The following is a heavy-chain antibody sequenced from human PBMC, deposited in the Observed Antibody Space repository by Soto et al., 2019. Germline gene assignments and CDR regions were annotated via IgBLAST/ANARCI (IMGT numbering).Heavy chain of an antibody. V-gene: IGHV1-18*01. D-gene: IGHD5-12*01. CDR1: GYTFFTYD. CDR2: ISTYSGDT. J-gene: IGHJ5*02. CDR3: ARHHGPTTSENGFDP. Sequence: QVHLVQSGVEVKTPGASVKVSCQASGYTFFTYDISWVRQAPGQGLEWMGWISTYSGDTKYAQKFQGRATMTTDTSTTTAYLELRSLRSDATAVYYCARHHGPTTSENGFDPWGQGTLVTVSS.